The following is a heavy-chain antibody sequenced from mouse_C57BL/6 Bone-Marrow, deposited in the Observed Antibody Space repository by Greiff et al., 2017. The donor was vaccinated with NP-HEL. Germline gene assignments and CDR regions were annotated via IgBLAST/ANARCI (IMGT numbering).Heavy chain of an antibody. D-gene: IGHD4-1*01. Sequence: QVQLQQPGAELVMPGASVKLSCKASGYTFTSYWMHWVKQRPGQGLEWIGEIDPSDSYTNYNQKFKGKSTLTVDKSSSTAYMQLSSLTSEDSAVYYCARDWDATWFANWGQGTLVTVSA. V-gene: IGHV1-69*01. CDR3: ARDWDATWFAN. J-gene: IGHJ3*01. CDR2: IDPSDSYT. CDR1: GYTFTSYW.